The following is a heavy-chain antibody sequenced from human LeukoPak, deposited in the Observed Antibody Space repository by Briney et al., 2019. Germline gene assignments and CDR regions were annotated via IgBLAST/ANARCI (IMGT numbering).Heavy chain of an antibody. Sequence: RPGGSLTLSCAASGFTFHNAWMSWVRQAPGKGLEWVGHIKINTVGGTTDYAAPVKGRFTISRDDSKTTLYLQMNSLEIEDTAVYYCTTGTWIQLWLADFWGQGTLVTFST. CDR1: GFTFHNAW. V-gene: IGHV3-15*01. CDR3: TTGTWIQLWLADF. J-gene: IGHJ4*02. D-gene: IGHD5-18*01. CDR2: IKINTVGGTT.